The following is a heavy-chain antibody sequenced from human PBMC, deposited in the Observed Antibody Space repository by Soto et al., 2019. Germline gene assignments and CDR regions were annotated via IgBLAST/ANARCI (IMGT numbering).Heavy chain of an antibody. J-gene: IGHJ4*02. D-gene: IGHD3-9*01. V-gene: IGHV4-34*01. Sequence: SETLSLTCAVYGGSFSGYYWSWIRQPPGKGLEWIGEINHSGSTNYNPSLKSRVTISVDTSKNQFSLKLSSVTAADTAVYYCARGPTRYFDWLPPRIDYWGQGTLVTVSS. CDR1: GGSFSGYY. CDR3: ARGPTRYFDWLPPRIDY. CDR2: INHSGST.